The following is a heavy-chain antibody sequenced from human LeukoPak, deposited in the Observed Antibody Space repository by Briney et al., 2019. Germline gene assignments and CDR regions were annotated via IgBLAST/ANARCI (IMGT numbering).Heavy chain of an antibody. D-gene: IGHD3-3*01. J-gene: IGHJ1*01. V-gene: IGHV4-34*01. CDR2: INHSGST. Sequence: SETLSLTCAVYGGSFSGYYWSRIRQPPGKGLEWIGEINHSGSTNYNPSLKSRVTISVDTSKNQFSLKLSSVTAADTAVYYCARGQGGYYGIEYFQHWGQGTLVTVSS. CDR3: ARGQGGYYGIEYFQH. CDR1: GGSFSGYY.